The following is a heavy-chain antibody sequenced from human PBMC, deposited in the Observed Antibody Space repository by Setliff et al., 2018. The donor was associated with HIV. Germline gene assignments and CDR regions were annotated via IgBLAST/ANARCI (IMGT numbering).Heavy chain of an antibody. CDR2: IHYNEKT. D-gene: IGHD3-22*01. J-gene: IGHJ5*02. V-gene: IGHV4-39*01. Sequence: SETLSLTCTVSGGSASNSRYYWAWIRQPPGKGLEYIGSIHYNEKTYYNPSLKSRVTISIDTSKNQFSLNLTSVTAADTAVYYCASRVYYYDSNNFLREEGFDPWGQGTLVTAPQ. CDR3: ASRVYYYDSNNFLREEGFDP. CDR1: GGSASNSRYY.